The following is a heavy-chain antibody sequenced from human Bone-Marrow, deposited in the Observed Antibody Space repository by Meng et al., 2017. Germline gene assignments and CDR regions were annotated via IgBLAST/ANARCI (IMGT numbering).Heavy chain of an antibody. V-gene: IGHV4-39*01. J-gene: IGHJ4*02. CDR2: IYYNGKS. CDR1: GGSISSRSYY. Sequence: QLQLQESGPGLVKPSETLSLSCTVSGGSISSRSYYWVWIRQSPGKGLEWIGQIYYNGKSYYNPSLKSRVTMSVDTSRSQFSLNLNTVTAADTAVYYCARRITIFGVVMNYYFDYWGQGTLVTVSS. D-gene: IGHD3-3*01. CDR3: ARRITIFGVVMNYYFDY.